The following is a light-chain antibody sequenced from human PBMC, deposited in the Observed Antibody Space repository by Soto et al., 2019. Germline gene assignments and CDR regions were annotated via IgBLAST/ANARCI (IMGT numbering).Light chain of an antibody. CDR1: QSVSSSY. V-gene: IGKV3-20*01. Sequence: EIVLTQSPGTLSLSPGERATLPCRASQSVSSSYLAWYQQKPGQAPRLLIYGASSRATGIPDRFSGSGSGTDFTLTISRLEPEDFAVYYCQQYGSSPKTFGQGTKVE. J-gene: IGKJ1*01. CDR3: QQYGSSPKT. CDR2: GAS.